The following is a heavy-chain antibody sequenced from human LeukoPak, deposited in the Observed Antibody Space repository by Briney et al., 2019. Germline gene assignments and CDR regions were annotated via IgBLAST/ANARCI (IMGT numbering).Heavy chain of an antibody. Sequence: GESLKISCKGSGYSFTSYWNGWVRQMPGKGLEWMGLIYPGDSDTRYSPSFQGQVTISADKSIGTAYLQWSSLKASDTAMYYCARHDYGDYAEGYYFDYWGQGTLVTVSS. J-gene: IGHJ4*02. D-gene: IGHD4-17*01. CDR3: ARHDYGDYAEGYYFDY. CDR2: IYPGDSDT. CDR1: GYSFTSYW. V-gene: IGHV5-51*01.